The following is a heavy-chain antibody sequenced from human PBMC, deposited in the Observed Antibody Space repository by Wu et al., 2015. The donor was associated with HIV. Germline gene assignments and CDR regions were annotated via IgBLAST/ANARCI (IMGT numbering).Heavy chain of an antibody. D-gene: IGHD3-10*01. CDR2: ISPISETP. CDR3: ARRPLLWFEHLFDY. J-gene: IGHJ4*02. CDR1: GGTFTSYA. V-gene: IGHV1-69*05. Sequence: QVHLVQSGAEVKKSGSSVKVSCQASGGTFTSYAFSWVRQAPGQGFEWMGGISPISETPDYAQKFQGRVTIATDKSTSTVYMELNSLRSEDTAVYYCARRPLLWFEHLFDYWGQGTLVTVSS.